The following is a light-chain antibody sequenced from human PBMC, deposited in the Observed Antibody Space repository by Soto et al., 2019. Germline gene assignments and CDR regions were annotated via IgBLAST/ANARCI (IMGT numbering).Light chain of an antibody. Sequence: DIQMTQSPSTLSASVGDRVTITCRVSQRVSSWLAWYQQKPGKAPKLLIYDASRLESGVPSRFSGSGSGTDFTLTISSLQPDDFATYYCQQYNTYSSLTFGGGTKVDIK. CDR1: QRVSSW. CDR2: DAS. V-gene: IGKV1-5*01. CDR3: QQYNTYSSLT. J-gene: IGKJ4*01.